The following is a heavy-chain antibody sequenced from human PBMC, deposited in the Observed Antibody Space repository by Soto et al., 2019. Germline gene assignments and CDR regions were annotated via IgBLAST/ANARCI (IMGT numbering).Heavy chain of an antibody. CDR2: INHSGST. CDR3: ARRPLYYYDTSGYYPIFDY. Sequence: SETLSLTCAVYGGCFSGYYLSWIRQPPGKGLEWIVEINHSGSTDYNPSLKSRVTISVDTSKNQFSLKLSSVTAADTAVYYCARRPLYYYDTSGYYPIFDYWGQGTLVTVSS. D-gene: IGHD3-22*01. J-gene: IGHJ4*02. CDR1: GGCFSGYY. V-gene: IGHV4-34*01.